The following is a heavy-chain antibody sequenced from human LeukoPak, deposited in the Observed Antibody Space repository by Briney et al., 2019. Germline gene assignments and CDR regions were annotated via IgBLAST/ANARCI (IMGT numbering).Heavy chain of an antibody. CDR3: ARDRRRDAFDI. CDR2: ISSSSSTI. V-gene: IGHV3-48*01. CDR1: GFPFSSYS. J-gene: IGHJ3*02. Sequence: PGGSLRLSCAASGFPFSSYSMNWVRQAPGKGLEWVSYISSSSSTIYYADSVKGRFTISRDNAKNSLYLQMNSLRAEDTAVYYCARDRRRDAFDIWGQGTMVTVSS.